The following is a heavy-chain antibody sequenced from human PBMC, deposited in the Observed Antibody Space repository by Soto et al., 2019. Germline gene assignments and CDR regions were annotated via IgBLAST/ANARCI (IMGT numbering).Heavy chain of an antibody. CDR2: ISAYNGNT. V-gene: IGHV1-18*01. CDR1: GYTFTSYG. D-gene: IGHD6-13*01. Sequence: QVQLVQSGAEVKKPGASVKVSCKASGYTFTSYGISWVRQAPGQGLEWMGWISAYNGNTNYAQKLQGRVTMTTDTPTSIADMERRSLGSDDTAVYDCARDSPDAAAAGYFDYWGQGTLVTVSS. J-gene: IGHJ4*02. CDR3: ARDSPDAAAAGYFDY.